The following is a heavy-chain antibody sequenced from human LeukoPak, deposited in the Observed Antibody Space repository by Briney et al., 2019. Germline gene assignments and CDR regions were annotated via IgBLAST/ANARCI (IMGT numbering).Heavy chain of an antibody. Sequence: PGGSLRLSCATSGFTFGSYSMNWVRQAPGKGLEWVSYIGSSSTTIYYADSVKGRFTISRDNAKNSLYLQMNSLRAEDTAVYYCARERDYYDSSGYYHYFDYWGQGTLVAVSS. D-gene: IGHD3-22*01. J-gene: IGHJ4*02. CDR2: IGSSSTTI. CDR1: GFTFGSYS. V-gene: IGHV3-48*04. CDR3: ARERDYYDSSGYYHYFDY.